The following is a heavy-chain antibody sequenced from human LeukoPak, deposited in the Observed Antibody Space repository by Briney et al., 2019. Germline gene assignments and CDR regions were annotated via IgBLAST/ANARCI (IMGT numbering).Heavy chain of an antibody. CDR2: INPNSGGT. CDR3: ARELGRDSSAVAGSIWFDP. V-gene: IGHV1-2*02. Sequence: GASVKVSCKASGYTFTGYYMHWVRQAPGQGLEWMGWINPNSGGTNYAQKFQGRVTMTRDTSISTAYMELSRLRSDDTAVYYCARELGRDSSAVAGSIWFDPWGQGTLVTVSS. J-gene: IGHJ5*02. D-gene: IGHD6-19*01. CDR1: GYTFTGYY.